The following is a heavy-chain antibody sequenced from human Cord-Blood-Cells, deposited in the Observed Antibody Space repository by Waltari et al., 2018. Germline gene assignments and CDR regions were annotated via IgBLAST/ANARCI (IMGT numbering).Heavy chain of an antibody. CDR2: IIPIFGTA. V-gene: IGHV1-69*01. CDR1: GGTFSSYA. CDR3: ASDRRGYNWNDDNWFDP. D-gene: IGHD1-20*01. J-gene: IGHJ5*02. Sequence: QVQLGQSGAEVKKPGSSVKVSCKASGGTFSSYALSWVRQAPGQGLEWMGGIIPIFGTANYAQKYQGRVTITADESTSTAYMGLSSLRSEDTAVYYCASDRRGYNWNDDNWFDPWGQGTLVTVSS.